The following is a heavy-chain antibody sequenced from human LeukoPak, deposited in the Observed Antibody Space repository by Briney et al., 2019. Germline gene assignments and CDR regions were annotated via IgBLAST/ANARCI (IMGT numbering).Heavy chain of an antibody. CDR1: GGSFSGYY. V-gene: IGHV4-34*01. J-gene: IGHJ4*02. D-gene: IGHD3-9*01. Sequence: PSETLSLTCAVYGGSFSGYYWSWIRQPPGKGLEWIGEINHSGSTNYNPYLKSRVNISVDTSKNHFSLKLSSVTAADTAVYYCARGAVLRYFDWLPNGKYYFDYWGQGTLVTVSS. CDR2: INHSGST. CDR3: ARGAVLRYFDWLPNGKYYFDY.